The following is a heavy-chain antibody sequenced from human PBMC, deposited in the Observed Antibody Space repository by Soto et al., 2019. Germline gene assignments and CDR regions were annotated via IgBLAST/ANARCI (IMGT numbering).Heavy chain of an antibody. Sequence: QVQLQQWGAGLLKPSETLSLTCAVYGGSFSGYYWSWIRQPPGKGLEWIGEINHSGSTNYNPSLKSRVTISVAXXKXQXXLKLSSVTAADTAVYYCARGLRWQQWLVRRNYFDYWGQGTLVTVSS. CDR1: GGSFSGYY. J-gene: IGHJ4*02. CDR2: INHSGST. V-gene: IGHV4-34*01. D-gene: IGHD6-19*01. CDR3: ARGLRWQQWLVRRNYFDY.